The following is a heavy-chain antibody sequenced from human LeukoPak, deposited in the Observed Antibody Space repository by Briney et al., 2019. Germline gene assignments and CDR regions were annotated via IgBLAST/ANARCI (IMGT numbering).Heavy chain of an antibody. Sequence: SETLSLTCTVSGVSISSYYWSWIRQPPGKGLEWIGYIYTSGSTNYNPSLKSRVTISVDTSKNQFSLKLSSVTAADTAVYYCVRGARVPAAIPRIKGDDYYYYYMDVWGKGTTVTVSS. J-gene: IGHJ6*03. D-gene: IGHD2-2*02. CDR2: IYTSGST. V-gene: IGHV4-4*09. CDR1: GVSISSYY. CDR3: VRGARVPAAIPRIKGDDYYYYYMDV.